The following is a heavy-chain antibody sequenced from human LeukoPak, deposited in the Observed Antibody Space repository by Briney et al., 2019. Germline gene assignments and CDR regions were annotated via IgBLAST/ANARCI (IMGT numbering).Heavy chain of an antibody. V-gene: IGHV4-59*01. CDR1: GGSISSYY. D-gene: IGHD6-19*01. Sequence: SETLSLPCTVCGGSISSYYWSWIRQPPGKGLEWIGYIYYSGSTNYNPSLKSRVTISVDTSKNQFSLKLSAVTAADTAVYYCARVMYSSGWYGGKIFDYWGQGTLVTVS. CDR2: IYYSGST. CDR3: ARVMYSSGWYGGKIFDY. J-gene: IGHJ4*02.